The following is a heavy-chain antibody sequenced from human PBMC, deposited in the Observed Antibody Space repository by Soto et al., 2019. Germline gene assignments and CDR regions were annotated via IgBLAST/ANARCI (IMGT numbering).Heavy chain of an antibody. CDR3: ARKILVSSTTFDP. CDR1: GFIFSNYY. V-gene: IGHV3-7*01. Sequence: EVQLEESGGGLVQPGGSLRLSCAASGFIFSNYYMSWVRQPPGTGLEWVANIKQDGSEKRYVDSVRCRFTISRDDAKNSLYQQMNSLGAEDTAVYYCARKILVSSTTFDPWGQGTMVIVSP. J-gene: IGHJ5*02. CDR2: IKQDGSEK. D-gene: IGHD2-8*02.